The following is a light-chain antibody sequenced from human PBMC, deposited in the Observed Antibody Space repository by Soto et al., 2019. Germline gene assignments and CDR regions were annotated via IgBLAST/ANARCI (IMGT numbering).Light chain of an antibody. V-gene: IGKV1-5*01. CDR3: HQYNSYS. J-gene: IGKJ1*01. CDR2: HAS. Sequence: DIQMTQSPSTLPASVGDRVTITCRASQSISNWLAWYQQKPRTAPKLLIYHASTLESGVPSRFSGSGSGTEFTLTISSLQPDDFATYYCHQYNSYSFGQGTKVDI. CDR1: QSISNW.